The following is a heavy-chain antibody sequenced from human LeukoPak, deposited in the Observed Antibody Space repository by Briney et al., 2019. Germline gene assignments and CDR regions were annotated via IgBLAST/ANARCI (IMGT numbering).Heavy chain of an antibody. J-gene: IGHJ4*02. V-gene: IGHV3-7*03. CDR3: AGEGGDYDILTGPS. CDR1: GFRFSSYW. CDR2: IRQDGSEK. D-gene: IGHD3-9*01. Sequence: GGSLRLSCVVSGFRFSSYWMNWVRQAPGKGLEWVANIRQDGSEKYYADSVKGRFTVSRDNSKNSLYLQMNSLRAEDTAVYYCAGEGGDYDILTGPSWGQGTLVTVSS.